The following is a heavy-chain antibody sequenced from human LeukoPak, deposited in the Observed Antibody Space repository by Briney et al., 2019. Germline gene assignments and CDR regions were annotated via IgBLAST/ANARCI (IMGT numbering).Heavy chain of an antibody. CDR1: GFTFSNCG. CDR2: IGGDGTT. CDR3: AKGPYGLGIYYGMDV. Sequence: GGSLRLSCATSGFTFSNCGMSWVRQAPGKGLQWLSVIGGDGTTYYADSVKGRFTVSRDNSENTLYLQMNSLRAEDTAVYYCAKGPYGLGIYYGMDVWGQGTTVTVSS. V-gene: IGHV3-23*01. D-gene: IGHD3-10*01. J-gene: IGHJ6*02.